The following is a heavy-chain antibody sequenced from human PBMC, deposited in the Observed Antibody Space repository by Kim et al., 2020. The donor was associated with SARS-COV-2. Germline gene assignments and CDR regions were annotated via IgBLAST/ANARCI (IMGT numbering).Heavy chain of an antibody. J-gene: IGHJ4*02. D-gene: IGHD5-12*01. CDR3: ARDGWGSGYGLFDY. CDR2: INHSGST. Sequence: SETLSLTCAVYGGSFSGYYWSWIRQPPGKGLEWIGEINHSGSTNYNPSLKSRVTISVDTSKNQFSLKLSSVTAADTAVYYCARDGWGSGYGLFDYWGQGTLVTVSS. V-gene: IGHV4-34*01. CDR1: GGSFSGYY.